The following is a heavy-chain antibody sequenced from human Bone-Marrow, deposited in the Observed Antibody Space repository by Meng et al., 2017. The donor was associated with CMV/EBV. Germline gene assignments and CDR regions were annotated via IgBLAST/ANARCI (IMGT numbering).Heavy chain of an antibody. CDR3: ARERGYCSSINCFKESMDV. CDR1: GYTFTSYG. V-gene: IGHV1-18*01. Sequence: ASVKVSCKASGYTFTSYGISWVRQAPGQGLEWMGWINVYNGKRDYAQKFNVRVTMTTDTSTSTAYMELRSLRSDDTATYYCARERGYCSSINCFKESMDVWGQGSTVTVSS. J-gene: IGHJ6*02. CDR2: INVYNGKR. D-gene: IGHD2-2*01.